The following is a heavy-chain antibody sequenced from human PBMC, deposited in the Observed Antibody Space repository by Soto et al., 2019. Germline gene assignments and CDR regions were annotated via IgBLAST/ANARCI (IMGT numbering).Heavy chain of an antibody. CDR1: GYTFTGYY. V-gene: IGHV1-3*01. J-gene: IGHJ3*02. Sequence: ASVKVSCKASGYTFTGYYMHWVRQAPGQGLEWMGWINAGNGNTKYSQKFQGRVTITRDTSASTAYMELSSLRSEDTAVYYCARDQRSSSGWPDAFDIWGQGTMVTVSS. CDR3: ARDQRSSSGWPDAFDI. D-gene: IGHD6-19*01. CDR2: INAGNGNT.